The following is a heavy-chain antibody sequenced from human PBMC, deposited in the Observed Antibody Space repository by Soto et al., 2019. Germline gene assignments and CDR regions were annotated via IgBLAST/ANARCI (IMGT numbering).Heavy chain of an antibody. CDR1: GGSISSGGYY. CDR2: IYYSGST. J-gene: IGHJ4*02. D-gene: IGHD5-12*01. CDR3: ARVSLVATIMVDY. Sequence: SETLSLTCTVSGGSISSGGYYWSWIRQHPGKGLEWIGYIYYSGSTYYNPSLKSRVTISVDTSKNQFSLKLSSVTAADTAVYYCARVSLVATIMVDYWGQGTLVTVSS. V-gene: IGHV4-31*03.